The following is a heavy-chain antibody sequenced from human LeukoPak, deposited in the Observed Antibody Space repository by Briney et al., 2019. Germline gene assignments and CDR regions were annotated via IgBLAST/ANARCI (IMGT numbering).Heavy chain of an antibody. CDR2: IRSKANSYAT. D-gene: IGHD6-13*01. CDR3: TSKWSSSWYYFDY. J-gene: IGHJ4*02. Sequence: GGPLRLSCAASGFTFSGSAMHWVRQASGKGLEWVGRIRSKANSYATAYAASVKGRFTISRDDSKNTAYLQMNSLKTEDTAVYYCTSKWSSSWYYFDYWGQGTLVTVSS. V-gene: IGHV3-73*01. CDR1: GFTFSGSA.